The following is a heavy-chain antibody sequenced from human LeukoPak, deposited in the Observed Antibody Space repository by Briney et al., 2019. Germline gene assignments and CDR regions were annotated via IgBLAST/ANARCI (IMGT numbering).Heavy chain of an antibody. CDR1: GFTFSDSY. CDR2: VSGSGGST. V-gene: IGHV3-23*01. Sequence: PGGSLRLSCAASGFTFSDSYMSWVRQAPGKWLEWVSTVSGSGGSTDYGDSVKGRFTISRDNSKNTLYLQMGSLRAEDTAVYYCAKGLPRDRDGAANFDYWGQGTLVTVSS. CDR3: AKGLPRDRDGAANFDY. J-gene: IGHJ4*02. D-gene: IGHD3-22*01.